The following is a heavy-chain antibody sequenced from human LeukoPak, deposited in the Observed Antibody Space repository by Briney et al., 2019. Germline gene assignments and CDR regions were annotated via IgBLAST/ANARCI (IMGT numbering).Heavy chain of an antibody. D-gene: IGHD2-2*01. CDR1: GFTFDDYA. V-gene: IGHV3-9*03. CDR3: ARGGTHNQLLTYFDY. Sequence: GRSLRLSCAASGFTFDDYAMHWVRQAPGKGLEWVSGISWNSGSVGYADSVKGRFTISRDNAKNSLYLQMNSLRAEDMALYYCARGGTHNQLLTYFDYWGQGTLVTVSS. J-gene: IGHJ4*02. CDR2: ISWNSGSV.